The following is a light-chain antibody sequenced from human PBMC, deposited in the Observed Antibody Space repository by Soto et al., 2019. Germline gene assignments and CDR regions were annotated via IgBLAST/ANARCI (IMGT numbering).Light chain of an antibody. CDR2: GAS. J-gene: IGKJ4*01. CDR1: QSVSSN. V-gene: IGKV3-15*01. Sequence: EIVMTQSPATLSVSPGERATLSCRASQSVSSNLAWYQQKLGQAPRLLIYGASTRATDIPARFSGSGSGTEFTLTISSLQSEDFATYYCQQANSFPLTFGGGTKVDIK. CDR3: QQANSFPLT.